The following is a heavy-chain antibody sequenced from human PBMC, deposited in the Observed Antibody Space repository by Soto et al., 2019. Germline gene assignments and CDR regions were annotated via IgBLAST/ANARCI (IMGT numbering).Heavy chain of an antibody. CDR3: ARWLQFKRTSFDY. J-gene: IGHJ4*02. V-gene: IGHV4-31*03. CDR1: GGSISSGGYY. D-gene: IGHD5-12*01. Sequence: PSETLSLTCTVSGGSISSGGYYWSWIRQHPGKGLEWIGYIYYSGSTYYNPSLKSRVTISVDTSKNQFSLKLSSVTAADTAVYYCARWLQFKRTSFDYWGPGTLVTVSS. CDR2: IYYSGST.